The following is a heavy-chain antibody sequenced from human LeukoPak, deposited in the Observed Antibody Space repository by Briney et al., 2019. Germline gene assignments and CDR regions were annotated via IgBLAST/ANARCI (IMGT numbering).Heavy chain of an antibody. CDR1: GGSISSSSSYY. CDR2: IYYSGRT. J-gene: IGHJ4*02. CDR3: ARHILGAGGY. Sequence: SETLSLTRTVSGGSISSSSSYYWGWIRQPPGKGLEWIGSIYYSGRTYYNPSLKSRVTVSVDTSKNQFSLKLSSVIAADTAVYYCARHILGAGGYWGQGTLVTVSS. V-gene: IGHV4-39*01. D-gene: IGHD1-26*01.